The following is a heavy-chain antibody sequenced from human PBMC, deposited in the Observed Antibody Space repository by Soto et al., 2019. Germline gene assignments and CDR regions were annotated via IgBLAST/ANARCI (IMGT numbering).Heavy chain of an antibody. CDR3: AREGHLGRWLQPLDF. CDR1: GDSISAYS. Sequence: QVQLQVSGPGLVKPSETLSLTCTVSGDSISAYSWSWVRQPPGKGLEWIGNIHYNGNTKYNPSPKSRVTMSLETSKNQFSLRLISVTAADTAKYFCAREGHLGRWLQPLDFWGQGTLVTVAS. J-gene: IGHJ4*02. D-gene: IGHD5-12*01. V-gene: IGHV4-59*01. CDR2: IHYNGNT.